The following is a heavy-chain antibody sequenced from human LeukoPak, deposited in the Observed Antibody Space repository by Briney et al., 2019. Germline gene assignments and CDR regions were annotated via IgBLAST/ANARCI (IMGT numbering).Heavy chain of an antibody. Sequence: VRALRLSCAASGFTFSSYGMHWVRQAPGKGLEWVAVISYVGSNKYYADSVKGRFTISRDNSKNTLYLQMNSLRAEDTAVYYCAKERGYYAPFDYWGQGTLVTVSS. CDR3: AKERGYYAPFDY. CDR2: ISYVGSNK. D-gene: IGHD3-10*01. V-gene: IGHV3-30*18. CDR1: GFTFSSYG. J-gene: IGHJ4*02.